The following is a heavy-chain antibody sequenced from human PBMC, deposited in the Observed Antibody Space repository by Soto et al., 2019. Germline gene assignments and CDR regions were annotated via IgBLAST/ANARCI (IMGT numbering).Heavy chain of an antibody. V-gene: IGHV6-1*01. CDR1: GNSVSSNSAA. J-gene: IGHJ5*02. CDR2: TYYRSKWYN. CDR3: ARERAEEDGYPANWFDP. Sequence: SQTLSLTCAISGNSVSSNSAAWNWIRQSPSRGLEWLGRTYYRSKWYNDYAVSVKSRITINPDTSKNQFSLQLNSVTPEDTAVYYCARERAEEDGYPANWFDPWGQGTLVTVSS. D-gene: IGHD5-12*01.